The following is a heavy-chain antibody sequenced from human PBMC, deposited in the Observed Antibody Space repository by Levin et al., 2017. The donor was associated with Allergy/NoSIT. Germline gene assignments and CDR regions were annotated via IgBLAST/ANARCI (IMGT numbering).Heavy chain of an antibody. CDR1: GGSISSGGYS. J-gene: IGHJ6*02. CDR2: IYHSGTT. V-gene: IGHV4-30-2*01. D-gene: IGHD2-15*01. Sequence: SQTLSLTCAVSGGSISSGGYSWSWVRQPPGKGLEWIGYIYHSGTTYYNPSLKSRVTISVDRSKNQFSLKVNSVTAADTAVYYCASTYCSGGSCYGRYYNYGMDVWGQGTTVTVSS. CDR3: ASTYCSGGSCYGRYYNYGMDV.